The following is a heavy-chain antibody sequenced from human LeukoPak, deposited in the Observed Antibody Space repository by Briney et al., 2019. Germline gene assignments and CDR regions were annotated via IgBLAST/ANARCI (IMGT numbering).Heavy chain of an antibody. Sequence: ASVKVSCKASGYTFTGYYMHWVRQAPGQGLEWMGWINPNSGGTNYAQKFQGRVTMTRDTSISTAYMELSRLRSDDTAVCYCARAPARANYDSSSGDYWGQGTLVTVSS. J-gene: IGHJ4*02. D-gene: IGHD3-22*01. CDR2: INPNSGGT. V-gene: IGHV1-2*02. CDR1: GYTFTGYY. CDR3: ARAPARANYDSSSGDY.